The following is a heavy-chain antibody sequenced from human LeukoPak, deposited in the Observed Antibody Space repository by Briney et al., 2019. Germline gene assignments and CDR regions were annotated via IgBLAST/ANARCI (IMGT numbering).Heavy chain of an antibody. CDR3: AMDTIFGARATYYGMDV. J-gene: IGHJ6*02. V-gene: IGHV1-69*13. D-gene: IGHD3-3*01. Sequence: SVKVSCKASGGTFSSYAISWVRQAPGQGLEWMGGIIPIFGTANYAQKFQGRVTITADESTSTAYMELSGLRSEDTAVYYCAMDTIFGARATYYGMDVWGQGTTVTVSS. CDR2: IIPIFGTA. CDR1: GGTFSSYA.